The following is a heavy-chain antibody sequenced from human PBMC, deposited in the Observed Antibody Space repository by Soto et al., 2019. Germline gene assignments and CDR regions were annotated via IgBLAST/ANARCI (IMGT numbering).Heavy chain of an antibody. V-gene: IGHV1-18*01. D-gene: IGHD1-26*01. CDR2: ISAYNGNT. CDR1: GYTFINYG. CDR3: ARDRVIGGSYAL. J-gene: IGHJ4*02. Sequence: GASVKVSCKASGYTFINYGISWVRQAPGQGLEWMGWISAYNGNTNYAQKFQGRVIMTTDTSTTTAYMELRSLRSDDTAVYYCARDRVIGGSYALWGQGTLVTVSS.